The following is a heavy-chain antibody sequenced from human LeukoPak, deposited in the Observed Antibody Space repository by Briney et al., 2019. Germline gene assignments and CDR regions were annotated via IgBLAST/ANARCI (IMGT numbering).Heavy chain of an antibody. CDR2: ISSSGSTI. D-gene: IGHD4-17*01. Sequence: GGSLRLSCAASGFTFSSYEMNWVRQAPGKGLEWVSYISSSGSTIYYADSVKGRFTISRDNAKNSLYLQMNSLRAEDTAVYYCARLPYGDYSYYMDVWGKGTTVTVSS. CDR1: GFTFSSYE. CDR3: ARLPYGDYSYYMDV. J-gene: IGHJ6*03. V-gene: IGHV3-48*03.